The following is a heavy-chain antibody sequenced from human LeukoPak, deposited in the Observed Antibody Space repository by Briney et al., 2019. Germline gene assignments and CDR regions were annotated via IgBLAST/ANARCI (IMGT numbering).Heavy chain of an antibody. CDR2: IKTDGSIT. CDR3: ARETSGRYYYGLDY. V-gene: IGHV3-74*01. Sequence: GGSLRLSCAASGFSFSVYWMHWVRQAPGKGPVWVSRIKTDGSITDYADFVKGRFTISRDNSKNTLYLQMNSLRAEDTAVYYCARETSGRYYYGLDYWGQGTLVTVSS. CDR1: GFSFSVYW. D-gene: IGHD3-10*01. J-gene: IGHJ4*02.